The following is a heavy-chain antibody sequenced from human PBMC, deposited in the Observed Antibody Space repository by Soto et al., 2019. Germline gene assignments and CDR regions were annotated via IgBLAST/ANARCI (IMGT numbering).Heavy chain of an antibody. V-gene: IGHV1-18*01. CDR3: ARDRPIYGSGSIRDYYYYYYGMDV. Sequence: QVQLVQSGAEVKKPGASVKVSCKASGYTFTSYGISWVRQAPGQGLEWMGWISAYNGNTNYAQKLQGRVTMTTDTSTSTAYMELRSLRSDDTAVYYCARDRPIYGSGSIRDYYYYYYGMDVWGQGTTVTVSS. D-gene: IGHD3-10*01. J-gene: IGHJ6*02. CDR1: GYTFTSYG. CDR2: ISAYNGNT.